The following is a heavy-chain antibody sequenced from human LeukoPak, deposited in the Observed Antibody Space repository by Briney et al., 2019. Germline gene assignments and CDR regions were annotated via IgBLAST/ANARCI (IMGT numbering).Heavy chain of an antibody. V-gene: IGHV4-31*03. J-gene: IGHJ1*01. CDR2: IYYSGST. CDR1: GGSISSGGYY. CDR3: ARGGGSYSEYFQH. D-gene: IGHD1-26*01. Sequence: PSETLSLTCTVSGGSISSGGYYWSWLRQHPGKGLEWIGYIYYSGSTYYNPSLKSRVTISVDTSKNQFSLKLSSVTAADTAVYYCARGGGSYSEYFQHWGQGTLVTVSS.